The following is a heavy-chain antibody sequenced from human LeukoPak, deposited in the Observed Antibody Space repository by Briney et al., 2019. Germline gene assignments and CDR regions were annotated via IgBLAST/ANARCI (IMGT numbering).Heavy chain of an antibody. D-gene: IGHD6-6*01. CDR3: AKGEYSSSPFDP. CDR2: IRYDGCNK. J-gene: IGHJ5*02. CDR1: GFTFSSYG. Sequence: GGSLRLSCAASGFTFSSYGMHWVRQAPGKGLEWATFIRYDGCNKYYADSVKGRFTISRDNSKNTLYLQMNSLRAEDTAVYYCAKGEYSSSPFDPWGQGTLVTVSS. V-gene: IGHV3-30*02.